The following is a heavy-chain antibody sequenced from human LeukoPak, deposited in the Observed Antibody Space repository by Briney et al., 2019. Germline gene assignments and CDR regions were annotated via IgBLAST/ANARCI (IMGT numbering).Heavy chain of an antibody. Sequence: GRSLRLSCAASGFTFDDYAMHWVRQAPGKGLEWVSGISWNSGSIGYADSVKGRFTISRDNAKNSLYLQMNSLRAEDTAVYYCARMVRGVEPDYWGQGTLVTVSS. J-gene: IGHJ4*02. D-gene: IGHD3-10*01. V-gene: IGHV3-9*01. CDR3: ARMVRGVEPDY. CDR2: ISWNSGSI. CDR1: GFTFDDYA.